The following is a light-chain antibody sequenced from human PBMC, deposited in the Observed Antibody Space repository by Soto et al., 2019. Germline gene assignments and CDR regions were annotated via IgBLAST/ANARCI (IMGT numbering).Light chain of an antibody. CDR3: AAWDDSLNGLDV. J-gene: IGLJ1*01. V-gene: IGLV1-44*01. CDR1: SSNIGSNT. Sequence: QSVLTQPPSASGTPGQRVTISCSGSSSNIGSNTVNWYQQLPGTAPKLLIYSNNHRPSGVPDRLSGSKSGTSASLAISGLQSEDEADYYCAAWDDSLNGLDVFGTGTKLTVL. CDR2: SNN.